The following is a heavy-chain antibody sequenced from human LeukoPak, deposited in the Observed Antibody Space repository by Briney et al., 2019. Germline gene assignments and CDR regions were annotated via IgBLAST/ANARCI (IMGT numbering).Heavy chain of an antibody. CDR1: GLTFSNYN. J-gene: IGHJ4*02. D-gene: IGHD3-22*01. V-gene: IGHV3-33*01. CDR3: ARDSDYYDSSAYSFRGGLHYDF. CDR2: IWHDGNYK. Sequence: HPGGSLTLSCVASGLTFSNYNMHWVRQAPGKGLEWVAVIWHDGNYKYYLDSVKGRFTVSRDNSKNTVYLQKSSLGAEDTAVYLCARDSDYYDSSAYSFRGGLHYDFWGRGTLVTVSS.